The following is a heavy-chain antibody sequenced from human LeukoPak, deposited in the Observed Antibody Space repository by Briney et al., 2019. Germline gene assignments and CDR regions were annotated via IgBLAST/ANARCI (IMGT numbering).Heavy chain of an antibody. V-gene: IGHV1-18*01. CDR2: ISAYNGNT. CDR3: ARSGSSGWYSGFPSHYYYYYYMDV. CDR1: GYTFTSYG. D-gene: IGHD6-13*01. Sequence: ASVKVSCKASGYTFTSYGISWVRQAPGQGLEWMGWISAYNGNTNYAQKLQGRVTMTTDTSTSTAYMELRSLRSDDTAVYYCARSGSSGWYSGFPSHYYYYYYMDVWGKGTTVTVSS. J-gene: IGHJ6*03.